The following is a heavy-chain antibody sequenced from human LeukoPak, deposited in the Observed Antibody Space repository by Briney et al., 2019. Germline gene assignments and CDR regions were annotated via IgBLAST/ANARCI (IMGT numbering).Heavy chain of an antibody. V-gene: IGHV3-30*09. Sequence: GGSLRLSCAASGFTFSSYAMHWVRQAPGKGLEWVAVISYDGSNKYYADSVKGRSAISRDNSKNTLYLQMNSLRAEDTAVYYCARAGLGELSYTFDYWGQGTLVTVSS. CDR1: GFTFSSYA. CDR2: ISYDGSNK. CDR3: ARAGLGELSYTFDY. J-gene: IGHJ4*02. D-gene: IGHD3-16*02.